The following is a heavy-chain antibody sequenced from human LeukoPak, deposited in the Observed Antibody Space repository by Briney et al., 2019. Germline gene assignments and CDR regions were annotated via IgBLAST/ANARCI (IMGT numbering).Heavy chain of an antibody. J-gene: IGHJ4*02. V-gene: IGHV3-30*18. D-gene: IGHD5-18*01. CDR2: ISYDGSNK. Sequence: GGSLRLSCAASGFTFSSYGMHWVRQAPGKGLEWVAVISYDGSNKYYADSVKGRFTISRDNSKNTLYLQMYGLRAEDTAVYYCAKGPWIQLWLLFDYWGQGTLVTVSS. CDR1: GFTFSSYG. CDR3: AKGPWIQLWLLFDY.